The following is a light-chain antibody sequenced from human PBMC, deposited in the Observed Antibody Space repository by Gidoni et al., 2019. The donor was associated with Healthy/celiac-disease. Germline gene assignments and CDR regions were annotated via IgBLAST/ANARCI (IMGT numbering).Light chain of an antibody. CDR1: SSNIGAGYD. CDR2: GNS. Sequence: QSVLTQPPSVSGAPGPRVTISCTGSSSNIGAGYDVHWYQQLPVTAPKLLISGNSNRPSGVPDRFSGSKSGTSASLAITGLQAEDEADYYCQSYDSSLSGSGVFGTGTKVTVL. J-gene: IGLJ1*01. CDR3: QSYDSSLSGSGV. V-gene: IGLV1-40*01.